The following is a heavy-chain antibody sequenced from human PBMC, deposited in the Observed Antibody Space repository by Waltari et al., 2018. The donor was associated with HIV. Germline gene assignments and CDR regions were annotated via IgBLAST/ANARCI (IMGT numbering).Heavy chain of an antibody. CDR1: EFTFSHYG. J-gene: IGHJ4*02. CDR2: IRYDGSDK. D-gene: IGHD6-19*01. V-gene: IGHV3-30*02. CDR3: ARSSGGGTSGWFR. Sequence: QVQLVESGGGVVQPGGSRRLSCAASEFTFSHYGMHWVRQAPGKGLGGVASIRYDGSDKNYEESMKGSFTISRDNSKNTLYLQMNSLRSEDTAVYYCARSSGGGTSGWFRWGQGTLVTVSS.